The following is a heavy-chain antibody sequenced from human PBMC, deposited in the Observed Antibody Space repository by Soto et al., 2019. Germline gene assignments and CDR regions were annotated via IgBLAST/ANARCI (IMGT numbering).Heavy chain of an antibody. CDR1: GGSVNTYY. D-gene: IGHD3-10*01. J-gene: IGHJ4*02. Sequence: PSETLSLTCTVSGGSVNTYYWSWIRQPPGKGLEWIGYIYYSGSTSYNPSLKSRVTISVDTSKNQFSLKLNSMTAADTAVYYCARHNYGSGSTYFDYWGQGTLVTVSS. CDR2: IYYSGST. CDR3: ARHNYGSGSTYFDY. V-gene: IGHV4-59*08.